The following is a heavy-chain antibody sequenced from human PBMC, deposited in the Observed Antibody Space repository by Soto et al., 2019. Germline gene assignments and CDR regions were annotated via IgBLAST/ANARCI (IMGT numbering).Heavy chain of an antibody. J-gene: IGHJ6*03. CDR2: MNPHSGNT. V-gene: IGHV1-8*01. CDR1: GYTFTSFD. Sequence: QVQLVQSGAEVKKPGASVKVSCRASGYTFTSFDINWVRQATGQGLEWMGWMNPHSGNTAYAQKLQGRVTMTRDTSISTVYVEVSRLRSEDTAAYYCARAKRLAGAAGFSYYMAVWGKGTTVTVSS. D-gene: IGHD6-13*01. CDR3: ARAKRLAGAAGFSYYMAV.